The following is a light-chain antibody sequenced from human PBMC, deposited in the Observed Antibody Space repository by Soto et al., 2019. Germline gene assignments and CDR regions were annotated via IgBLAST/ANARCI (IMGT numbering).Light chain of an antibody. Sequence: QSALTQPASVSGSPGQSITISCTGTSSDVGSYNLVSWYQQHPGKDPKLMIYEVSKRPSGVTNRFSGSKSGNTASLTISGLQAEDEADYYCCSYAATSTLVFGTGTKLTVL. CDR1: SSDVGSYNL. J-gene: IGLJ1*01. CDR2: EVS. CDR3: CSYAATSTLV. V-gene: IGLV2-23*02.